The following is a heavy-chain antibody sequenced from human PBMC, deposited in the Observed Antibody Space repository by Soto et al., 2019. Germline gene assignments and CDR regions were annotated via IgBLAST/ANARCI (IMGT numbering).Heavy chain of an antibody. Sequence: QVQLVQSGAEVKKPGASVMVSCKASGYTFTSYGVSWVRQAPGQGLEWMGWISAYKGNTKYAQKLQGRVTRTTDTSTNTAYMDLRSLRSDDTAVYSCARDSPPVDYWGQGTLVTVSS. J-gene: IGHJ4*02. CDR1: GYTFTSYG. V-gene: IGHV1-18*01. CDR3: ARDSPPVDY. CDR2: ISAYKGNT.